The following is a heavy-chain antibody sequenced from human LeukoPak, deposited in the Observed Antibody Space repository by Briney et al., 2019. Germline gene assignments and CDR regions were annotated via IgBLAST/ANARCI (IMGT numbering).Heavy chain of an antibody. CDR1: GFTFSSYS. Sequence: GGSLRLSCAASGFTFSSYSMNWVRQAPGEGLEWVSYISSLSGTIYYADSVKGRFTISRDNAKNSLYLQMNSLRAEDTAVYYCARDLYYYGSGSYYGYWGQGTLVTVSS. V-gene: IGHV3-48*01. D-gene: IGHD3-10*01. CDR2: ISSLSGTI. J-gene: IGHJ4*02. CDR3: ARDLYYYGSGSYYGY.